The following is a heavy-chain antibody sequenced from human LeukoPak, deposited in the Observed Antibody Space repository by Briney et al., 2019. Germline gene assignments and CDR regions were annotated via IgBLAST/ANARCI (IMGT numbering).Heavy chain of an antibody. J-gene: IGHJ4*02. CDR2: INPNSGGT. CDR3: ARSSRELGGYAPWELMPPFDY. Sequence: ASVKVSCKASGYTFTGYYMHWVRQAPGQGLEWMGWINPNSGGTSFAQKFQGRVTMTRDTSISTAYMELSRLRSDDTAVYYCARSSRELGGYAPWELMPPFDYWGQGTLVTVSS. V-gene: IGHV1-2*02. CDR1: GYTFTGYY. D-gene: IGHD1-7*01.